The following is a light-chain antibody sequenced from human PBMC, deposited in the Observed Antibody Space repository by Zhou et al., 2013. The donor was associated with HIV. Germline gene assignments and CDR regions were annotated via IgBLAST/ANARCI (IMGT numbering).Light chain of an antibody. CDR1: QAISNY. V-gene: IGKV1-27*01. CDR2: VAS. J-gene: IGKJ1*01. CDR3: QQHSSGPWT. Sequence: DIQMTQSPSSLSASVGDRVTITCRASQAISNYLAWYQQKPGKVPKLLIHVASTLLSGVPSRFSGSVSGTDFTLTISSLQPEDVATYYCQQHSSGPWTFGQGTKVEI.